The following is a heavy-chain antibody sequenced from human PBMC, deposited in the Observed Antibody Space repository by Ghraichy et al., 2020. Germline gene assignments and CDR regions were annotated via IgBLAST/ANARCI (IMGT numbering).Heavy chain of an antibody. CDR1: GGSIKNADYY. CDR3: ARALATVTRYFQP. Sequence: ETLSLTCTVSGGSIKNADYYWGWIRQPPGKGLEWIGSIYHSGSAYYNPSLKTRVTISVDPSKNQFSLRLSSVTAADTAVYYCARALATVTRYFQPWGQGALVTVSS. V-gene: IGHV4-39*02. D-gene: IGHD2-21*02. J-gene: IGHJ1*01. CDR2: IYHSGSA.